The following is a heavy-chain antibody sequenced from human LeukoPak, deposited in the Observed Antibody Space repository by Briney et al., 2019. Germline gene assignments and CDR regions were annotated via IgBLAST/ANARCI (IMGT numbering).Heavy chain of an antibody. CDR3: ALYRSSTSCYLNHYGMDV. J-gene: IGHJ6*02. V-gene: IGHV4-34*01. D-gene: IGHD2-2*01. Sequence: SETLSLTCAVYGGSFSGYYWSWIRQPPGKGLEWIGEINHSGSTNYNPSLKSRVTISVDTSKNQFSLKLSSVTAADTAVYYCALYRSSTSCYLNHYGMDVWGQGTTVTVSS. CDR2: INHSGST. CDR1: GGSFSGYY.